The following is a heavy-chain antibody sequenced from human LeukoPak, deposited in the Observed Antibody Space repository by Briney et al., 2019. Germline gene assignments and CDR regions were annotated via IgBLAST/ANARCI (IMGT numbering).Heavy chain of an antibody. CDR2: IIPILGIA. D-gene: IGHD1-1*01. CDR3: ARAIRTGTNEEARDY. CDR1: GYTFTTYD. J-gene: IGHJ4*02. V-gene: IGHV1-69*04. Sequence: GASVKVSCKASGYTFTTYDINWVRQAPGQGLAWMGRIIPILGIANYAQKFQGRVTITADKSTSTAYMELSSLRSEDTAVYYCARAIRTGTNEEARDYWGQGTLVTVSS.